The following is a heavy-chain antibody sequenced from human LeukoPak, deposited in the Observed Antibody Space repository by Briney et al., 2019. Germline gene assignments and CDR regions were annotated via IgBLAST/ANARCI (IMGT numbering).Heavy chain of an antibody. Sequence: SVKVSCKASGGTFSSYAIRWVRQAPGQGLEWTGGIIPMFGTADYAQKLQGRVTITADKSTSTAYMELSSLRSEDTAVYYCARGGDGYNLDYYYYMDVWGKGTTVTVSS. D-gene: IGHD5-24*01. CDR1: GGTFSSYA. V-gene: IGHV1-69*06. CDR2: IIPMFGTA. J-gene: IGHJ6*03. CDR3: ARGGDGYNLDYYYYMDV.